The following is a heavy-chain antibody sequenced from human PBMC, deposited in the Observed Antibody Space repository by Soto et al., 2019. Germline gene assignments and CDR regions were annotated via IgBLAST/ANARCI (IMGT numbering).Heavy chain of an antibody. CDR3: AKDQDYVWGSSAFDI. V-gene: IGHV3-23*01. D-gene: IGHD3-16*01. CDR2: ISGSGGST. CDR1: GFTFSSYA. J-gene: IGHJ3*02. Sequence: GGSLRLSCAASGFTFSSYAMSWVRQPPGKELEWVSAISGSGGSTYYADSVKGRFTISRDNSKNTLYLQMNSLRAEDTAVYYCAKDQDYVWGSSAFDIWGQGTMVTVSS.